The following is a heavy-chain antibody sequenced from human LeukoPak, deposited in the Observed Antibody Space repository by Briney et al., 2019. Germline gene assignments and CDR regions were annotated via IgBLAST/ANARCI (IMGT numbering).Heavy chain of an antibody. D-gene: IGHD3-3*01. CDR1: GFTSSSYA. Sequence: GGSLRLSCAASGFTSSSYAMSWVRQAPGKGLEWVSAISGSGGSTYYADSVKGRFTISRDNSKNTLYLQMNSLRAEDTAVYYCAKDLYYDFWSGSADYWGQGTLVTVSS. CDR3: AKDLYYDFWSGSADY. CDR2: ISGSGGST. V-gene: IGHV3-23*01. J-gene: IGHJ4*02.